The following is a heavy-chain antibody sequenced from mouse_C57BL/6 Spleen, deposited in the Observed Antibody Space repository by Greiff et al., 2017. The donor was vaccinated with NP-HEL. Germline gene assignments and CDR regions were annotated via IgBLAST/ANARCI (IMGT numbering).Heavy chain of an antibody. Sequence: VKLVESGAELVKPGASVKLSCKASGYTFTSYWMHWVKQRPGRGLEWIGRIDPNSGGTKYNEKFKSKATLTVDKPSSTAYMQLSSLTSEDSAVYYCAVTYYSNYVYAMDYWGQGTSVTVSS. J-gene: IGHJ4*01. V-gene: IGHV1-72*01. CDR2: IDPNSGGT. CDR3: AVTYYSNYVYAMDY. D-gene: IGHD2-5*01. CDR1: GYTFTSYW.